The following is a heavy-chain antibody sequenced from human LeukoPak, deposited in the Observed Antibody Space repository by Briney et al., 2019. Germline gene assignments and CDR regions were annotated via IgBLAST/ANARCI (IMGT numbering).Heavy chain of an antibody. Sequence: PGGSLRLSCAASGFTFSSYAMSWVRQAPGKGLEWVSAIGGSGGSTYYADSVKGRFTISRDNSKNTLYLQMNSLRAEDTAVYYCAKVPTYYYDSTGYYYSDYWGQGTLVTVSS. CDR1: GFTFSSYA. CDR2: IGGSGGST. D-gene: IGHD3-22*01. CDR3: AKVPTYYYDSTGYYYSDY. V-gene: IGHV3-23*01. J-gene: IGHJ4*02.